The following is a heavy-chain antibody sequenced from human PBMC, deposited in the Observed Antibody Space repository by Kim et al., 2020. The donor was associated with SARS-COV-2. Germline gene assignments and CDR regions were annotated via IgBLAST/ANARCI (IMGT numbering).Heavy chain of an antibody. CDR2: IIPIFGTA. CDR3: GAVYGSVNDAFDI. J-gene: IGHJ3*02. V-gene: IGHV1-69*13. D-gene: IGHD3-10*01. Sequence: SVKVSCKASGGTFSSYAISWVRQAPGQGLEWMGGIIPIFGTANYAQKFQGRVTITADESTSTAYMELSSLRSEDTAVYYCGAVYGSVNDAFDIWGQGTMVTVSS. CDR1: GGTFSSYA.